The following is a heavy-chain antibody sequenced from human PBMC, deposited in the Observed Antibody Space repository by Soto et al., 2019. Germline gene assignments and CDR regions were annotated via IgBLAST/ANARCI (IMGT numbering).Heavy chain of an antibody. D-gene: IGHD3-3*01. CDR2: IYPSDSDT. V-gene: IGHV5-51*01. Sequence: PGEALNISWKGSGCNFAGYWIAWVRQMPGKGLELMGIIYPSDSDTRYRPSFQGQVTISADKSISSAYLQWSSRRASDTAMYYCARGGVSTRTFDYWRQGTPVTVSS. J-gene: IGHJ4*02. CDR3: ARGGVSTRTFDY. CDR1: GCNFAGYW.